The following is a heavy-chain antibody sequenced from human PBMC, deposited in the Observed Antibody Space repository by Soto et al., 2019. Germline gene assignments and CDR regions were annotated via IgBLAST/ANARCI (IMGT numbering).Heavy chain of an antibody. Sequence: ASVKVSCKASGGTFSSYAISWVRQAPGQGLEWMGGIIPMFGTADYAQKFQGRVTITADESTSTAYMELSSLRSEDTAVYHCARVANYGSPQVLYGMDVWGQGTTVTVSS. CDR3: ARVANYGSPQVLYGMDV. V-gene: IGHV1-69*13. J-gene: IGHJ6*02. CDR2: IIPMFGTA. CDR1: GGTFSSYA. D-gene: IGHD3-16*01.